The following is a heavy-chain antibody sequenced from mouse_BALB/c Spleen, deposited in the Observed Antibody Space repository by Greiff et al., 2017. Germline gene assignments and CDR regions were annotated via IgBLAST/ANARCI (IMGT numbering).Heavy chain of an antibody. CDR2: IYPGNSDT. CDR3: TRWGLFNGSNYFDY. Sequence: EVQLQQSGTVLARPGASVKMSCKASGYTFTSYWMHWVKQRPGQGLEWIGAIYPGNSDTSYNQKFKGKAKLTAVTSTSTAYMELSSLTNEDSAVYYCTRWGLFNGSNYFDYWGQGTTLTVSS. J-gene: IGHJ2*01. V-gene: IGHV1-5*01. D-gene: IGHD1-1*01. CDR1: GYTFTSYW.